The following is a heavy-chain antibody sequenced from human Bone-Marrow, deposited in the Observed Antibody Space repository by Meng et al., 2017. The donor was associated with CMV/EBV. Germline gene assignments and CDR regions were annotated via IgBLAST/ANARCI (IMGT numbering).Heavy chain of an antibody. CDR1: GFTFSSYG. CDR3: AKDLTGSTNSRGWSTVDY. D-gene: IGHD6-19*01. J-gene: IGHJ4*02. CDR2: IRYDGSNK. Sequence: GGSLRLSCAASGFTFSSYGMHWVRQAPGKGLEWVAFIRYDGSNKYYADSVKGRFTISRDNSKNTLYLQMSSRRAEDTAVYYCAKDLTGSTNSRGWSTVDYWGRGTLVPVSS. V-gene: IGHV3-30*02.